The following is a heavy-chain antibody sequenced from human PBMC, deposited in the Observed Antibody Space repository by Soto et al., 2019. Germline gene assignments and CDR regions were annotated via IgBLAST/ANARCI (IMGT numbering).Heavy chain of an antibody. V-gene: IGHV4-61*01. CDR1: GGSFSSGSYY. D-gene: IGHD6-6*01. Sequence: SDTLSVACTGSGGSFSSGSYYWICIRQPPGKGLEWIGYIYYSGSTNYNPSLKSRVTISVDTSKNQFSLKLSSVTAADTAVYYCARDVIEYSSSLAYYYYYGMDVWGQGTTVSVSS. J-gene: IGHJ6*02. CDR3: ARDVIEYSSSLAYYYYYGMDV. CDR2: IYYSGST.